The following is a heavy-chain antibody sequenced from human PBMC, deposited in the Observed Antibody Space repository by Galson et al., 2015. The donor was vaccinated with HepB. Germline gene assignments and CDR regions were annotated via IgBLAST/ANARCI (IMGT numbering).Heavy chain of an antibody. D-gene: IGHD6-13*01. Sequence: SLRLSCAASGFTFSSYGMHWVRQAPGKGLEWVAFIRYDGSNKYYADSVKGRFTISRDNSKNTLYLQMNSLRAEDTAVYYCAKDLRSGIAAADHGMDVWGQGTTVTVSS. CDR3: AKDLRSGIAAADHGMDV. V-gene: IGHV3-30*02. CDR2: IRYDGSNK. CDR1: GFTFSSYG. J-gene: IGHJ6*02.